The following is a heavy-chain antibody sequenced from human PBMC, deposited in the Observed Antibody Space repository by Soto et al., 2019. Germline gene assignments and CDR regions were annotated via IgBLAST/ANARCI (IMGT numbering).Heavy chain of an antibody. Sequence: QVQLVQSGAEVKKPGASVKVSCKASGYTFTSYGISWVRQAPGQGLEWMGWISAYNGNTNYAQKLQGRVTMTTDTSTSTANMELRSLRSDDTAVYYCARDRREYCISTSCYGFDPWGQGTLVTVSS. D-gene: IGHD2-2*01. J-gene: IGHJ5*02. CDR3: ARDRREYCISTSCYGFDP. CDR1: GYTFTSYG. V-gene: IGHV1-18*01. CDR2: ISAYNGNT.